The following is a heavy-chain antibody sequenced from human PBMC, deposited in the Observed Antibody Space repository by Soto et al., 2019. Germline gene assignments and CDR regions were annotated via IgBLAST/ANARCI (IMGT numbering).Heavy chain of an antibody. CDR3: ARDKGITIFGVVIIGTDYYYGMDV. Sequence: QVQLVESGGGVVQPGRSLRLSCAASGFTFSSYAMHWVRQAPGKGLEWVAVISYDGSNKYYADSVKGRFTISRDNSKNTLYLQMNSLRAEDTAVYYCARDKGITIFGVVIIGTDYYYGMDVW. CDR2: ISYDGSNK. D-gene: IGHD3-3*01. J-gene: IGHJ6*01. V-gene: IGHV3-30-3*01. CDR1: GFTFSSYA.